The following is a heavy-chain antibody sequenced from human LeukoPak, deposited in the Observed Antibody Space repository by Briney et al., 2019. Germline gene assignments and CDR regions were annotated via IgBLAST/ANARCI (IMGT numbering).Heavy chain of an antibody. J-gene: IGHJ4*02. CDR2: IRYDGSNK. CDR1: GFTFSSYG. D-gene: IGHD1-26*01. V-gene: IGHV3-30*02. CDR3: AKDSGSYYFDY. Sequence: GGSLRLSCAASGFTFSSYGMHWVRQAPGKGLEWVAFIRYDGSNKYYADSVKGRFTISRDNSKNTLYLQMNSLRAEDTAVYYCAKDSGSYYFDYWGQGTLVTVSS.